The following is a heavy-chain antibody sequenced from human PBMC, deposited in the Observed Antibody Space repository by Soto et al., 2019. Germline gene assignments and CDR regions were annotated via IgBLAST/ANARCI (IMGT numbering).Heavy chain of an antibody. CDR1: GYTFTGYY. V-gene: IGHV1-2*04. Sequence: DSVKVSCKASGYTFTGYYMHWVRQAPGQGLEWMGWINPNSGGTNYAQKFQGWVTMTRDTSISTAYMELSRLRSDDTAVYYCETDFWGDCGGDCYLDYCGQRSLVPVSS. D-gene: IGHD2-21*02. CDR3: ETDFWGDCGGDCYLDY. CDR2: INPNSGGT. J-gene: IGHJ4*02.